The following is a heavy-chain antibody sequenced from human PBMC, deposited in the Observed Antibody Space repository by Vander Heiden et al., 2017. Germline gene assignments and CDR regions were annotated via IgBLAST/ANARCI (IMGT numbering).Heavy chain of an antibody. D-gene: IGHD2-8*01. J-gene: IGHJ6*02. CDR3: TRDGTGVSSYGMDV. CDR1: GFTVRGSA. V-gene: IGHV3-73*02. Sequence: DVQLVECGGGLVQPGGSLRRACTPSGFTVRGSAMHWVRQAAGKGLEWVGRIRSKANSYATAYAASVKGRFTISRDDSKNTAYLQMNSLKTEDAAVYYCTRDGTGVSSYGMDVWGQGTTVTVSS. CDR2: IRSKANSYAT.